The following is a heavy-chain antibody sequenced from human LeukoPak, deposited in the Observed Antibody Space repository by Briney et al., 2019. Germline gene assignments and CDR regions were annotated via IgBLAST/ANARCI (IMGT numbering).Heavy chain of an antibody. J-gene: IGHJ4*02. V-gene: IGHV3-7*01. D-gene: IGHD2-15*01. CDR1: GFSFSNYW. Sequence: EGSLRLSCAVSGFSFSNYWMAGVRQAPGKGPEWVANMKQDGSARHYADSVKGRFTISRDNAQNSVYLHMNSLRAEDTAVYYCARDVVGSLDYWGLGTLVTVSS. CDR2: MKQDGSAR. CDR3: ARDVVGSLDY.